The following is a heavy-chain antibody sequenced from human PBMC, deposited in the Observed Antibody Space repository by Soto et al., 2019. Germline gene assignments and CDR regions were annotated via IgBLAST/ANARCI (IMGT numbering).Heavy chain of an antibody. CDR1: GVTFSSYA. J-gene: IGHJ5*02. CDR2: ISGSGGST. V-gene: IGHV3-23*01. D-gene: IGHD3-3*01. CDR3: AKDLFGENWFDP. Sequence: QPGGSLRLSCAASGVTFSSYAMSWVRQAPGKGLEWVSAISGSGGSTYYADSVKGRFTISRDNSKNTLYLQMNSLRAEDTAVYYCAKDLFGENWFDPWGQGTLVTVSS.